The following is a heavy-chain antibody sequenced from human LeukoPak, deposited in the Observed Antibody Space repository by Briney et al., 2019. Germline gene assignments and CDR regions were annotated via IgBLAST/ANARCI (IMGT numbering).Heavy chain of an antibody. Sequence: SVKVSCKASGGTFSSYTISWVRQAPGQGLGWMGRIIPILGIANYAQKFQGRVTITADKSTSTAYMELSSLSSEDTAVYYCARVHDYGETNWGQGTLVTVSS. CDR2: IIPILGIA. V-gene: IGHV1-69*02. D-gene: IGHD4-17*01. J-gene: IGHJ4*02. CDR3: ARVHDYGETN. CDR1: GGTFSSYT.